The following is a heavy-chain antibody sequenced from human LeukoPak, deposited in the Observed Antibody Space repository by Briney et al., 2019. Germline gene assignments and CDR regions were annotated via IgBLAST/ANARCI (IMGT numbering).Heavy chain of an antibody. CDR1: GGTFSSYA. CDR2: IIPIFGTA. V-gene: IGHV1-69*13. J-gene: IGHJ4*02. Sequence: SVKVSCKASGGTFSSYAISWVRQAPGQGLEWMGGIIPIFGTANYAQKFQGRVTITADESTSIAYMELSSLRSEDTAVYYCARARLSSSTFDYWGQGTLVTVSS. CDR3: ARARLSSSTFDY. D-gene: IGHD6-13*01.